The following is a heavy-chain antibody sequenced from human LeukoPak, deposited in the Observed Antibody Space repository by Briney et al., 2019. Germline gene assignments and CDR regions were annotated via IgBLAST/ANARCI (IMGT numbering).Heavy chain of an antibody. Sequence: GSLRLSCVASGFPFSSYWMTWVRQAPGRGLEWVANIKQDGSKKSYVDSVKGRFTISRDNAKNSLYLQMNSLRAEDTAIYYCTRVGYIDEGIDYWGQGTLVTVSS. CDR1: GFPFSSYW. V-gene: IGHV3-7*04. CDR3: TRVGYIDEGIDY. J-gene: IGHJ4*02. D-gene: IGHD5-24*01. CDR2: IKQDGSKK.